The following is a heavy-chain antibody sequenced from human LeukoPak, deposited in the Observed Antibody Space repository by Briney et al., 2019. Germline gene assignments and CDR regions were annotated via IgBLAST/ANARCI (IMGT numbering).Heavy chain of an antibody. J-gene: IGHJ4*02. V-gene: IGHV4-39*07. Sequence: PSETLSLTCTVSGGSIRSSRYFWSWIRQSPGKGLEWLGYIYYSGTTYYNPSLKSRVTISVDTSKNQFSLKLSSVTAADTAVYYCARDREGNFDYWGQGTLVTVSS. CDR3: ARDREGNFDY. CDR2: IYYSGTT. CDR1: GGSIRSSRYF.